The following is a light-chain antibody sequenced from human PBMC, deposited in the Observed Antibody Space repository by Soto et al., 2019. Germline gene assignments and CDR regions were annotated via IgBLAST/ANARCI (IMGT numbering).Light chain of an antibody. CDR1: SSDVGGYNY. Sequence: QSVLTQPASVSGSPGQSITISCTGTSSDVGGYNYVSWYQHHPGKAPKLMIYEVSNQPSGVSNRLSGSKSGNTAALTISGLQAEDDADYYCSSYTSSITLVVFGGGTQLTVL. CDR3: SSYTSSITLVV. CDR2: EVS. J-gene: IGLJ2*01. V-gene: IGLV2-14*01.